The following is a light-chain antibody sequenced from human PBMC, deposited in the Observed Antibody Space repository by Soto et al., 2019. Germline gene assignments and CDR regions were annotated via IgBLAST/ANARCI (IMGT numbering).Light chain of an antibody. Sequence: DIQLTQSPSFLSASVGDRVTITCRASQGISSYLAWYQQKPGKAPQLLIYAASTLQSGVPSRFSGRGSGTEFTLTISSLKPEDFATYYCQQLNSYPWLTFGGGTKVEIK. CDR1: QGISSY. V-gene: IGKV1-9*01. J-gene: IGKJ4*01. CDR3: QQLNSYPWLT. CDR2: AAS.